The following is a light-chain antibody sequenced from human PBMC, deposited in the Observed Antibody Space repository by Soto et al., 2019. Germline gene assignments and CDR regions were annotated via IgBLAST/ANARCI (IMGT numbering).Light chain of an antibody. V-gene: IGLV2-23*02. CDR1: SSDVGNYNL. Sequence: QSALTQPASVSGSPGQSITISCTGTSSDVGNYNLVSWYQQHPGKAPKLMIYGVNKRPSGVSNRFSGSKSGNTASLTISGLQAEDEADYYCCSYAGSGTHVVFGGGTKLTVL. J-gene: IGLJ2*01. CDR3: CSYAGSGTHVV. CDR2: GVN.